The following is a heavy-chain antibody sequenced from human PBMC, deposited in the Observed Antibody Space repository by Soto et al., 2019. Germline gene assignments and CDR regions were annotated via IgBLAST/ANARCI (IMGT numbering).Heavy chain of an antibody. D-gene: IGHD2-15*01. J-gene: IGHJ4*02. Sequence: GSXRLSCAASGFIFSSFAMSWVRQAPGKGLEWVSTISGSDGSTYYADSVQGRFTISRDNSKNTLSLQMNSLIAEDTAVYYCAKDRFCSGGSCYTDYWGQGTLVTVSS. CDR1: GFIFSSFA. CDR2: ISGSDGST. V-gene: IGHV3-23*01. CDR3: AKDRFCSGGSCYTDY.